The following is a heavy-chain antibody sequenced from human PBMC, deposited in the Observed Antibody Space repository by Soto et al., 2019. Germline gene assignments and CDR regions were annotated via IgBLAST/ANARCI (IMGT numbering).Heavy chain of an antibody. Sequence: VKVSGSASGYRFTGSGIVDLRQLPGHRLEWMGWINASNGNTKYPQKFQGRATITRDRFASTAYMELSSLRSADTAVYYCASDIATGYSGPVYFGPSGPGTLV. D-gene: IGHD5-12*01. CDR3: ASDIATGYSGPVYFGP. V-gene: IGHV1-3*01. CDR2: INASNGNT. CDR1: GYRFTGSG. J-gene: IGHJ5*02.